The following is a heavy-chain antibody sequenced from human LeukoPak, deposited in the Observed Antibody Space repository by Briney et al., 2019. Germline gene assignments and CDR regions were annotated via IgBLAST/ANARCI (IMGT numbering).Heavy chain of an antibody. CDR2: IYPGDSDT. Sequence: GESLKISCKGSGYSFTSYWIGWVRQMPGKGLEWMGIIYPGDSDTRYSPSFQGQVTISADKSISTAYLQWSSLKASDTAMYHCARRNWNYAAWFDPWGQGTLVTVSS. V-gene: IGHV5-51*01. D-gene: IGHD1-7*01. CDR1: GYSFTSYW. CDR3: ARRNWNYAAWFDP. J-gene: IGHJ5*02.